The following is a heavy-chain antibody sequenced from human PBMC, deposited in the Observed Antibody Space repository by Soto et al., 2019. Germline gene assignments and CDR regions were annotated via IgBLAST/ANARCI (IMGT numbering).Heavy chain of an antibody. CDR1: GFSLTSPGMC. CDR2: IERDDDDK. CDR3: AGLIGGPRRFKGRDV. D-gene: IGHD3-16*01. V-gene: IGHV2-70*13. Sequence: SGPTLVNPTETLTLTCTFSGFSLTSPGMCVSWIRQSPGKALEWLALIERDDDDKYYSTSLKTRLTISKDTRKNQVILTMANMEQANTAIYFFAGLIGGPRRFKGRDVWAQGTTVPVSS. J-gene: IGHJ6*01.